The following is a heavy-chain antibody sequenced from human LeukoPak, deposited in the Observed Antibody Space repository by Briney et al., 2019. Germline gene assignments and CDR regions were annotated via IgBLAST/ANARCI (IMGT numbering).Heavy chain of an antibody. Sequence: ASVKVSCKASGYNFISYYMHWVRQAPGQGLEWMGIINPSGGSTSYAQKFQDRVTMTRDTSASTVYMELSSLKSEDTAVYYCAREDVVLVDAVRYYYGMDVWGQGTTVTVSS. CDR1: GYNFISYY. V-gene: IGHV1-46*01. CDR2: INPSGGST. D-gene: IGHD2-8*01. CDR3: AREDVVLVDAVRYYYGMDV. J-gene: IGHJ6*02.